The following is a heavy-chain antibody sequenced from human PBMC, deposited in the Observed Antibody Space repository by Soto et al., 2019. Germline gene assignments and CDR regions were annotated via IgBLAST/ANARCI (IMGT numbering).Heavy chain of an antibody. Sequence: EVQLVESGGGLVQPGGSLRLSCAASGFTFSTYEFNWVRQAPGRGLEWISSISVSGNIIRYADSVKGRFTISRDNAENSLHVHMSSLIVDDTAVCFCVSDTMKASAAASLDYWGQGIQVIVSS. D-gene: IGHD6-13*01. J-gene: IGHJ4*02. CDR2: ISVSGNII. V-gene: IGHV3-48*03. CDR3: VSDTMKASAAASLDY. CDR1: GFTFSTYE.